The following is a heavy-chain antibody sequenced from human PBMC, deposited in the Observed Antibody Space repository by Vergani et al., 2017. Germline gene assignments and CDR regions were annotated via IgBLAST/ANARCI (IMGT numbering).Heavy chain of an antibody. CDR1: GYTFTSYA. J-gene: IGHJ6*03. CDR3: AREGYYYDSSGYPPYYYYMDV. D-gene: IGHD3-22*01. V-gene: IGHV7-4-1*02. Sequence: QVQLVQSGAEVKKPGSSVKVSCKASGYTFTSYAMNWVRQAPGQGLEWMGWINTNTGNPTYAQGFTGRFVFSLDTSVSTAYLQISSLKAEDTAVYYCAREGYYYDSSGYPPYYYYMDVWGKGTTVTVSS. CDR2: INTNTGNP.